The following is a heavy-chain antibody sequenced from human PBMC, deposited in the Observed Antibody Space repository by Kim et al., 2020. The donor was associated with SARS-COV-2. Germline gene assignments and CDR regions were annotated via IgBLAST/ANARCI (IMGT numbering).Heavy chain of an antibody. D-gene: IGHD5-18*01. CDR3: AKDPTASADAAVAVAAFDH. Sequence: GGSLRLSCEASGFTFSNYGMHWVRHVPGKGLEWVAVTSFDGRKTYYVDSVKGRFSISRDNSKSTLYLQMSGLRPEDTAVYFCAKDPTASADAAVAVAAFDHWGQGARVTVSS. CDR1: GFTFSNYG. CDR2: TSFDGRKT. J-gene: IGHJ4*02. V-gene: IGHV3-30*18.